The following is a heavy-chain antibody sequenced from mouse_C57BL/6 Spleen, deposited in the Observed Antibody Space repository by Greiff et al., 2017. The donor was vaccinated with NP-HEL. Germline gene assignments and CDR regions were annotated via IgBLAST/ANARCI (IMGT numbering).Heavy chain of an antibody. Sequence: QVQLKQSGAELVRPGTSVKVSCKASGYAFTNYLIEWVKQRPGQGLEWIGVINPGSGGTNYNEKFKGKATLTADKSSSTAYMQLSSLTSEDSAVYFCARTAVYYGYAMDYWGQGTSVTVSS. CDR1: GYAFTNYL. CDR3: ARTAVYYGYAMDY. CDR2: INPGSGGT. J-gene: IGHJ4*01. V-gene: IGHV1-54*01. D-gene: IGHD2-1*01.